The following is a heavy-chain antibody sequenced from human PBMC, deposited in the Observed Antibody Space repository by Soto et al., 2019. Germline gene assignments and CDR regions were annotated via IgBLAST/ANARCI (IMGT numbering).Heavy chain of an antibody. D-gene: IGHD6-19*01. CDR2: IWYDGSNK. J-gene: IGHJ2*01. CDR1: GFTFSSYG. V-gene: IGHV3-33*01. CDR3: ATLVPDSSGWYPNWYFDL. Sequence: QVQLVESGGGVVQPGRSLRLSCAASGFTFSSYGMHWVRQAPGKGLEWVAVIWYDGSNKYYADSVKGRFTISRDNSKNTLYLQMNSLRAEVTAVYYCATLVPDSSGWYPNWYFDLWGRGTLFTVSS.